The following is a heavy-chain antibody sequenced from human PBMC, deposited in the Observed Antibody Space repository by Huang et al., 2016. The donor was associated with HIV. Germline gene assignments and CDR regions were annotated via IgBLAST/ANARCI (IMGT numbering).Heavy chain of an antibody. J-gene: IGHJ4*02. CDR2: IYYSGNI. CDR3: ARPLTGTTALGY. Sequence: QLQLQESGPGLVKPSETLSLTCTVSGSSISSSYYWGWIRQPPGKGLEWIGNIYYSGNISDNPSLKSRVTISVDTSKKHISLKVDSVTAADTAVYYCARPLTGTTALGYWGQGTLVTVSS. V-gene: IGHV4-39*01. CDR1: GSSISSSYY. D-gene: IGHD1-20*01.